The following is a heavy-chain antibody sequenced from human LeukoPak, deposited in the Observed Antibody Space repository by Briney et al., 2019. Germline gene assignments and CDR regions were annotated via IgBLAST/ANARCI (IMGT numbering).Heavy chain of an antibody. J-gene: IGHJ6*02. Sequence: SETLSLTCAVYGGSFSGYYWSWIRQPPGKGLEWIGYIYYSGSTYYNPSLKSRVTISVDTSKNQFSLKLSSVTAADTAVYYCARDGGHGMDVWGQGTTVTVSS. CDR1: GGSFSGYY. D-gene: IGHD3-16*01. V-gene: IGHV4-30-4*08. CDR3: ARDGGHGMDV. CDR2: IYYSGST.